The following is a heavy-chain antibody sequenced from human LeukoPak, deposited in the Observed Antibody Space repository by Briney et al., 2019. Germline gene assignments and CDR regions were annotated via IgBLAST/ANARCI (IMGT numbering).Heavy chain of an antibody. CDR2: INHSGST. D-gene: IGHD2-2*01. CDR1: GXTFSDYY. V-gene: IGHV4-34*01. J-gene: IGHJ4*02. Sequence: GSLRLSCAASGXTFSDYYMSWIRQPPGKGLEWIGEINHSGSTNYNPSLKSRVTISVDTSKNQFSLKLSSVTAADTAVYYCARGGGSTPYYFDYWGQGTLVTVSS. CDR3: ARGGGSTPYYFDY.